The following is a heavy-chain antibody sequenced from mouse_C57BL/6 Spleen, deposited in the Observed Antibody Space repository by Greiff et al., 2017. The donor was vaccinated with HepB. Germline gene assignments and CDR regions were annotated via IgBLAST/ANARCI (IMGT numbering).Heavy chain of an antibody. CDR1: GYTFTDHN. Sequence: VQLQQSGAELVRPGASVKLSCKASGYTFTDHNINWVKQRPGQGLEWIARINPGSGNTNYNQKFKGKATLTVDKSSSTAYMQLSSLTSEDSAVYFGARGGKGSSYYAMDYWGQGTSVTVSS. CDR2: INPGSGNT. J-gene: IGHJ4*01. CDR3: ARGGKGSSYYAMDY. V-gene: IGHV1-76*01. D-gene: IGHD1-1*01.